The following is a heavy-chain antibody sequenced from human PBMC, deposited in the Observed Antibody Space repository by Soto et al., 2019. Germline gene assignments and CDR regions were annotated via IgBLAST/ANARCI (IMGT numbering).Heavy chain of an antibody. V-gene: IGHV4-34*01. CDR3: ARGRRAERWLQFRWFDP. Sequence: PSETLSLTGAVCCGSFSGDYWSCIRQPQGKGLEWIGEIIHSGITNYNPSLKSRVTISVDTSKNQFSLKLSSVTAADAAVYYCARGRRAERWLQFRWFDPWGQGTLVTVSS. CDR1: CGSFSGDY. D-gene: IGHD5-12*01. CDR2: IIHSGIT. J-gene: IGHJ5*02.